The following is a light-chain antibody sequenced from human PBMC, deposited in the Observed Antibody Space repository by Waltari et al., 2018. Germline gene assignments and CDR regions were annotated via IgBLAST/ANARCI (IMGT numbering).Light chain of an antibody. V-gene: IGLV2-23*01. CDR2: EGS. CDR1: SSDVGSNNL. Sequence: QSALTQPASVSGSPGQSITISCTGTSSDVGSNNLVSWYQQHPGKAPKLMIYEGSKRPSGVSNRFSGSKSCNTASPTISGLQAEDEADYYCCSYAGSSTYVFGTGTKVTVL. CDR3: CSYAGSSTYV. J-gene: IGLJ1*01.